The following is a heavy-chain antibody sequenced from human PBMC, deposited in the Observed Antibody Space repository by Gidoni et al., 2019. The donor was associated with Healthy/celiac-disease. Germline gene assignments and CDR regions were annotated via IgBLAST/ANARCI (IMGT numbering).Heavy chain of an antibody. D-gene: IGHD3-22*01. CDR1: GFSLSTSGMC. V-gene: IGHV2-70*15. CDR2: IDWDDDK. CDR3: ARIRSRYDSSAWGAFDI. Sequence: QVTLRESGPALVKPTQTLTLTCTFSGFSLSTSGMCVSWIRQPPGKALEWLARIDWDDDKYYSTSLKTRLTISKDTSKNQVVLTMTNMDPVDTATYYCARIRSRYDSSAWGAFDIWGQGTMVTASS. J-gene: IGHJ3*02.